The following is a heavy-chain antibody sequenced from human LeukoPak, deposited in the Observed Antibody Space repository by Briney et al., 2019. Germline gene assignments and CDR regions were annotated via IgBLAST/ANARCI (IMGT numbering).Heavy chain of an antibody. CDR3: VRDVPAATAGFDY. Sequence: ASVKVSCKASGYTFTGYYMHWVRQAPGQGLEWMGWINSNSGGTSYAQNFQGRVTMTRDTSITTAYMQLSRLRSDDTAVYYCVRDVPAATAGFDYWGQGTLVTVSS. D-gene: IGHD2-2*01. V-gene: IGHV1-2*02. J-gene: IGHJ4*02. CDR2: INSNSGGT. CDR1: GYTFTGYY.